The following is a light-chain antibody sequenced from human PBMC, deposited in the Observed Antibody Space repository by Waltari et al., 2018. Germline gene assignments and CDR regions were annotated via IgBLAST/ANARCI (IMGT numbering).Light chain of an antibody. CDR3: QQLNSYPLT. CDR2: AAS. J-gene: IGKJ4*01. V-gene: IGKV1-9*01. Sequence: IQLTQSPSFLSASVVDRVTITCRASQDISSYLAWYQQKPGKGPKLLIYAASTLQSGVPSRFSGSGSGTEFTLTISSLQPEDFATYYCQQLNSYPLTFGGGTKVEIK. CDR1: QDISSY.